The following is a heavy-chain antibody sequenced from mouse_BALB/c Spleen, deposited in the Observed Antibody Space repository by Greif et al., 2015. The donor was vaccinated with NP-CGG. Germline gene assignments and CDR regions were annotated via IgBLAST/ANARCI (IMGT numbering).Heavy chain of an antibody. Sequence: EVQRVESGGGLVKPGGSLKLSCAASGFAFSSYDMSWVRQTPEKRLEWVAYISSGGGSTYYPDTVKGRFTISRDNAKNTLYLQMSSLKSGDTAMYYCASRIYVGYFYWYFDVWGAGTTVTVSS. CDR3: ASRIYVGYFYWYFDV. V-gene: IGHV5-12-1*01. D-gene: IGHD2-3*01. CDR1: GFAFSSYD. CDR2: ISSGGGST. J-gene: IGHJ1*01.